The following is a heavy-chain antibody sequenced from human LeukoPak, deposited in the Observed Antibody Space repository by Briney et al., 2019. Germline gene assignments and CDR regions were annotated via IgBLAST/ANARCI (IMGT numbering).Heavy chain of an antibody. CDR2: IHYSGSTYTGST. Sequence: PSETLSLTCTVSSGSISNSNYYWGWIRQPPGKGLEWIGSIHYSGSTYTGSTSYNPSLKSRVTISGDTSKNQFSLRLSSLTAADTAVYYCAKYIVGTMEDYWGQGTLVTVSS. D-gene: IGHD5-12*01. V-gene: IGHV4-39*07. CDR3: AKYIVGTMEDY. CDR1: SGSISNSNYY. J-gene: IGHJ4*02.